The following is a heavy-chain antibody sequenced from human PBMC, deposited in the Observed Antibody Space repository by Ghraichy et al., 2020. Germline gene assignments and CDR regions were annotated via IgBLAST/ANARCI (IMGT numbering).Heavy chain of an antibody. Sequence: SVKVSCKASGGTFSSYAISWVRQAPGQGLEWMGGIIPIFGTANYAQKFQGRVTITADESTSTAYMELSSLRSEDTAVYYCATYYSNYRNYYYGMDVWGQGTTVTVSS. CDR3: ATYYSNYRNYYYGMDV. V-gene: IGHV1-69*13. CDR2: IIPIFGTA. J-gene: IGHJ6*02. CDR1: GGTFSSYA. D-gene: IGHD4-11*01.